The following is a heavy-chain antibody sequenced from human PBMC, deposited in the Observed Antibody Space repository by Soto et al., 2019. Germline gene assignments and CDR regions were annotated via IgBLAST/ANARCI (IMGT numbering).Heavy chain of an antibody. CDR2: ISWDGINI. CDR3: ARETGSYPKANFDY. Sequence: ESGGGLVQPGRSLRLSCAASRFTFDNYALHWVRQAPGKGLEWVSGISWDGINIHYADSVKGRFTISRDNAKNSLFLQLNNLTTEDTAFYFCARETGSYPKANFDYWGRGTLVTVSS. J-gene: IGHJ4*02. CDR1: RFTFDNYA. D-gene: IGHD3-10*01. V-gene: IGHV3-9*01.